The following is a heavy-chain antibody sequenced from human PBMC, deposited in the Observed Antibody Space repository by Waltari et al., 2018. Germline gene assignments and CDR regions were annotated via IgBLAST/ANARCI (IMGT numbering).Heavy chain of an antibody. D-gene: IGHD4-17*01. V-gene: IGHV3-21*01. Sequence: LVQPGGSLRLSCAASGFTFSSYSMNWVRQAPGKGLEWVSSISSSSSYIYYADSVKGRFTISRDNAKNSLYLQRNSLRAEDTAVYYCARDPFALRASYGGNSGLYYWGQGTLVTVSS. CDR1: GFTFSSYS. CDR2: ISSSSSYI. CDR3: ARDPFALRASYGGNSGLYY. J-gene: IGHJ4*02.